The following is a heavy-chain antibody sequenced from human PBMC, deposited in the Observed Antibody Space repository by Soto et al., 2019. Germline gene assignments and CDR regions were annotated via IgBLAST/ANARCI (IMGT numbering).Heavy chain of an antibody. D-gene: IGHD2-2*01. CDR3: ARGYCSSTSCYAGYYGMDV. V-gene: IGHV4-59*01. Sequence: SETLSLTCTVSGGSISSYYWSWIRQPPGKGLEWIGYIYYSGSTNYNPSLKSRVTISVDTSKNQFSLKLSSVTAADTAVYYCARGYCSSTSCYAGYYGMDVWGQGTTVTVSS. CDR1: GGSISSYY. CDR2: IYYSGST. J-gene: IGHJ6*02.